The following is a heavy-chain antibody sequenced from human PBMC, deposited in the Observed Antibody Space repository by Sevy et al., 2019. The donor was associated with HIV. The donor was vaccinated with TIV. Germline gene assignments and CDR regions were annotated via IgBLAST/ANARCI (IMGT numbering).Heavy chain of an antibody. CDR3: ASQGREYLRWFDP. Sequence: GGSLRLSCAASGFTVSSNYMSWVRQAPGKGLEWVSVIYSVGSTYYADSGKGRFSISRDNSKNTLYLQMNSLRAEDTAVYYCASQGREYLRWFDPWGQGTLVTVSS. D-gene: IGHD2-2*01. CDR2: IYSVGST. V-gene: IGHV3-53*01. CDR1: GFTVSSNY. J-gene: IGHJ5*02.